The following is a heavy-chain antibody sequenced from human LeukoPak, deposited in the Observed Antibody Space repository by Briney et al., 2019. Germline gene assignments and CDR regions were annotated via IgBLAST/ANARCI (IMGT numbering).Heavy chain of an antibody. D-gene: IGHD3-16*02. CDR3: ARAYQPLGGLSFPDS. CDR2: INTNTGDP. V-gene: IGHV7-4-1*02. J-gene: IGHJ5*01. Sequence: ASVKVSCKAPGYTFTNYAMNWVRQAPGQGLEWMGWINTNTGDPTYAQDFTGRFVFSVDTSVSTAYLQISSLKAEDTAVYYCARAYQPLGGLSFPDSWGQGTLVTVSS. CDR1: GYTFTNYA.